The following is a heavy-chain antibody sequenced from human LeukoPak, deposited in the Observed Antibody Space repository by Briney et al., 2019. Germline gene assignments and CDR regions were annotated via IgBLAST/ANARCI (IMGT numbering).Heavy chain of an antibody. Sequence: PGGSLRLSCAASGFTFSSTSMSWVRQAPGKGLEWVAVTVGGGDGTYYADSVKGRFTISRDNSKNTLYLQMNSLSAEDTAVYYCEKDLGGSGDYRPYWGQGSVVTVSS. CDR2: TVGGGDGT. D-gene: IGHD2-21*02. J-gene: IGHJ4*02. V-gene: IGHV3-23*01. CDR3: EKDLGGSGDYRPY. CDR1: GFTFSSTS.